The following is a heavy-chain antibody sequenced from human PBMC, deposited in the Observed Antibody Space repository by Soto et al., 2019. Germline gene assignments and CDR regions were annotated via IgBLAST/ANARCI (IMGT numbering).Heavy chain of an antibody. Sequence: GGSLRLSCAASGFTFSDYYMSWIRQAPGKGLEWVSYISSSGSTIYYADSVKGRFTISRDNAKNSLYLQMNSLRAEDTAVYYCASDPDPHSSNRGEIDYWGQGTLVTVSS. CDR1: GFTFSDYY. CDR3: ASDPDPHSSNRGEIDY. J-gene: IGHJ4*02. CDR2: ISSSGSTI. V-gene: IGHV3-11*01. D-gene: IGHD6-13*01.